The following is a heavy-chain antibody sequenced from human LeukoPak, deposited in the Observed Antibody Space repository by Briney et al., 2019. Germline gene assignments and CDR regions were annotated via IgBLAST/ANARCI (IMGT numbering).Heavy chain of an antibody. V-gene: IGHV3-23*01. CDR2: MSGDATST. Sequence: PGGSLRLSCAASGFTFSSFAMNWVRQAPGKGLEWVSTMSGDATSTYYADSVKGRFTISRDNSKKTLYFQMNSLRAEDTAVYYCAKRTSGSSWYSSDYWGQGTLVTVSS. J-gene: IGHJ4*02. CDR1: GFTFSSFA. D-gene: IGHD6-13*01. CDR3: AKRTSGSSWYSSDY.